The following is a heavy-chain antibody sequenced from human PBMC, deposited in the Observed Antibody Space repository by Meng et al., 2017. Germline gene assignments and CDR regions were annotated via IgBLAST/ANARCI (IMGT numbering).Heavy chain of an antibody. Sequence: GESLKISCAASGFTFSSYAMHWVRQAPGKGLEWVAVISYDGSNKYYADSVKGRFTISRDNAQNSVYLQMNSLRAEDTAVYYCARGFRDGHRYTWGYWGQGTLVTVSS. V-gene: IGHV3-30*04. CDR2: ISYDGSNK. CDR3: ARGFRDGHRYTWGY. J-gene: IGHJ4*02. D-gene: IGHD5-24*01. CDR1: GFTFSSYA.